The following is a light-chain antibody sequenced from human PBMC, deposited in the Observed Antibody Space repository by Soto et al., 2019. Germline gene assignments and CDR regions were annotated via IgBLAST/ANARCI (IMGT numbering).Light chain of an antibody. V-gene: IGKV3-20*01. CDR3: QQYDSSPRT. CDR2: DPS. Sequence: EIVLTQSPGTLSLSPGETLSLSCRSSQSVRRYLAWYQHKPGQAPRLLIYDPSNRATGIPDRFSGSGSGTDFTLTITRLEPEDFAVYYCQQYDSSPRTFGQGTKVEIK. CDR1: QSVRRY. J-gene: IGKJ1*01.